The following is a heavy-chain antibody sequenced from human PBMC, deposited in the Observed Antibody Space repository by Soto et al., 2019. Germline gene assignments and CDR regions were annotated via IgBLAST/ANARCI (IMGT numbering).Heavy chain of an antibody. Sequence: ISINGSHWVGQAPGKGLEYVASISSNGGSTYYADSVKGRFTISRENSKNSLYLQMSSLRSADTDFCFCVNDRFVAFWGRGSLVTVSS. CDR2: ISSNGGST. CDR1: ISING. CDR3: VNDRFVAF. V-gene: IGHV3-64D*08. J-gene: IGHJ2*01. D-gene: IGHD3-10*01.